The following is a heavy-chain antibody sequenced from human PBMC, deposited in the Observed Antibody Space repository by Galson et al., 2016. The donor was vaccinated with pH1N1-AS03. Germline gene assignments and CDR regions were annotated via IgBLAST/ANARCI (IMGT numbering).Heavy chain of an antibody. D-gene: IGHD3-3*01. CDR2: IYSGGTT. Sequence: SLRLSCAASGFTVNRHHMSWVRQAPGKGLDWVSIIYSGGTTYYADPVKGRFTISRDNSRNTLYLQMNSLRGEDTAIYYCARYDRGLDYWGQGTLVTVSS. CDR1: GFTVNRHH. J-gene: IGHJ4*02. V-gene: IGHV3-66*01. CDR3: ARYDRGLDY.